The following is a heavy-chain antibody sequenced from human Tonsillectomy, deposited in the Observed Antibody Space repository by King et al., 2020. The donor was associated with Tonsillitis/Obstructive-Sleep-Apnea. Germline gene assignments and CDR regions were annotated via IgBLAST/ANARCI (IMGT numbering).Heavy chain of an antibody. J-gene: IGHJ4*02. CDR1: GFTFSSYP. CDR2: LSYDGTNK. D-gene: IGHD6-6*01. Sequence: VQLVESGGGVVQPGRSLRLSCAASGFTFSSYPMHWVRQAPGKGLEWVAVLSYDGTNKYYADSVKGRFTISRDNSKNTLNLQMNSLRAEDTAGYYCARGGGRSSSSRYYFDYWGQGTLVTVSS. CDR3: ARGGGRSSSSRYYFDY. V-gene: IGHV3-30*01.